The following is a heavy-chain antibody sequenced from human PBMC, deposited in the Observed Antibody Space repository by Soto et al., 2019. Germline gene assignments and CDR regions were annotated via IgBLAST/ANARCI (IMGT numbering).Heavy chain of an antibody. CDR3: ARSLWFGELT. CDR2: IYYSGST. D-gene: IGHD3-10*01. J-gene: IGHJ5*02. Sequence: SETLSLTCTVSGGSISSYYWSWIRQPPGKGLEWIGYIYYSGSTNYNPSLKSRVTISVDTSKNQFSLKLSSVTAADTAVYYCARSLWFGELTWGQGXLVTVSS. CDR1: GGSISSYY. V-gene: IGHV4-59*01.